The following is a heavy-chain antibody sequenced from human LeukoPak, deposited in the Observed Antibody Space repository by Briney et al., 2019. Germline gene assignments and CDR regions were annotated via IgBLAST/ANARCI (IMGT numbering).Heavy chain of an antibody. CDR1: GYTFTSYD. Sequence: ASVKVSCKASGYTFTSYDINWVRQAIGQGLEWMGWMNPNSGNTGYAQKFQGRVTMTRNTSISTAYMELSSLRSEDTAVYYCAAVRGLSYYYGMDVWGQGTTGTVSS. CDR3: AAVRGLSYYYGMDV. CDR2: MNPNSGNT. J-gene: IGHJ6*02. V-gene: IGHV1-8*01. D-gene: IGHD3-10*01.